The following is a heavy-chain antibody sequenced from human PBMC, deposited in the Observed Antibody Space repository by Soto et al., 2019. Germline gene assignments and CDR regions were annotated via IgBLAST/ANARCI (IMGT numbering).Heavy chain of an antibody. J-gene: IGHJ5*02. Sequence: DVQLVESGGGLVQPGRSLRLSCAASGFTFDDYAMHWVRQAPGKGLEWVSGISWNSGSIGYADSVKGRFTISRDNAKNSLYLQMNSLRAEDTALYYCAKDIWGRAVAGAFDPWGQGTLVTVSS. CDR3: AKDIWGRAVAGAFDP. CDR1: GFTFDDYA. D-gene: IGHD6-19*01. CDR2: ISWNSGSI. V-gene: IGHV3-9*01.